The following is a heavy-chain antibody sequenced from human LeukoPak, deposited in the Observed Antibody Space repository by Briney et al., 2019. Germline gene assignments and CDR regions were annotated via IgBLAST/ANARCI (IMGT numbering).Heavy chain of an antibody. CDR3: AKTSGYSFGVDY. CDR2: INQDGSKK. V-gene: IGHV3-7*03. CDR1: GFTLSRYW. D-gene: IGHD5-18*01. J-gene: IGHJ4*02. Sequence: GGSLRLSCAASGFTLSRYWTTWVRQAPGKGLEWVANINQDGSKKYYVDSVKGRFTISRDNAKNSLYLQMNSLRAEDTAVYFCAKTSGYSFGVDYWGQGTLVTVSS.